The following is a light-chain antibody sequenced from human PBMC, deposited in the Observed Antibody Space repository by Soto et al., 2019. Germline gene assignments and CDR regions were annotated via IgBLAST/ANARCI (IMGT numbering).Light chain of an antibody. CDR3: QQYGTSPRFA. Sequence: ETVLTQSPGTLSLSPGERATLSCRASQSVRSSYLAWYQQKPGQAPRLLIYGASNRATGIPDRFSGSGSGTDFTLTISRLEPEDFAVYYCQQYGTSPRFAFGPGTKVDIK. V-gene: IGKV3-20*01. J-gene: IGKJ3*01. CDR2: GAS. CDR1: QSVRSSY.